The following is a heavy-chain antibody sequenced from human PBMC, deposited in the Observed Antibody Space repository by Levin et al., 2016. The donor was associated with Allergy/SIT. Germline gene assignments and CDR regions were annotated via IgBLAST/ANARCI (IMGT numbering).Heavy chain of an antibody. J-gene: IGHJ6*02. Sequence: SVKVSCKGFGGNFNSTFRGYGFSWVRQAPGQGLEWMGRIVPILGTTTYAQKFQGRVRITADKSTNTVYMEMTNLRSEDTAVYYCAIKTLAYYGLDVWGQGTTVTVSS. CDR1: GGNFNSTFRGYG. CDR2: IVPILGTT. CDR3: AIKTLAYYGLDV. V-gene: IGHV1-69*04.